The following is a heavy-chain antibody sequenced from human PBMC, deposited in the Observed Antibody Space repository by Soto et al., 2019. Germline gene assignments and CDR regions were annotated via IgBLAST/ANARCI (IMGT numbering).Heavy chain of an antibody. Sequence: QVQLQQWGAGLLKPSETLSLTCAVYGGSFSGYYWSWIRQPPGKGLEWIGEINHSGSTNYNPSLKSRVTISVDTSKNQFSLKLSSVTAADTAVYYCARGRSGGTIMALAIRNFDYWGQGTLVTVSS. CDR2: INHSGST. J-gene: IGHJ4*02. CDR3: ARGRSGGTIMALAIRNFDY. CDR1: GGSFSGYY. D-gene: IGHD2-15*01. V-gene: IGHV4-34*01.